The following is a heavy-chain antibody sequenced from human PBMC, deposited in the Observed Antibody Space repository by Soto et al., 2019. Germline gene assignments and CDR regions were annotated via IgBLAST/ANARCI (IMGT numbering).Heavy chain of an antibody. CDR1: GGSISSYY. D-gene: IGHD2-2*01. CDR2: IYYSGST. J-gene: IGHJ4*02. CDR3: ATKIQGSTSSFYFDY. Sequence: PSETLSLTCTVSGGSISSYYWSWIRQPPGKGLEWIGYIYYSGSTNYNPSLKSRVTISVDTSKNQFSLKLSSVTAADTAVYYCATKIQGSTSSFYFDYWGQGNLVTVS. V-gene: IGHV4-59*01.